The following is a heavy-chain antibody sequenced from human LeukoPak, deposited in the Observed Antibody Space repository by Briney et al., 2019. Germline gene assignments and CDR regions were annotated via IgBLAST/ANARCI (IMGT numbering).Heavy chain of an antibody. CDR1: GFTLGAYT. D-gene: IGHD3-16*01. J-gene: IGHJ4*02. V-gene: IGHV3-48*02. Sequence: GGSLRLSCTTSGFTLGAYTINWIRQAPGKGLEWVSYSQSFTGTTSYADSVEGRFTISSDNAKNSLYLQMNSLRDEDTAAYYCVRDHNYAFDYWGRGTLVTVSS. CDR3: VRDHNYAFDY. CDR2: SQSFTGTT.